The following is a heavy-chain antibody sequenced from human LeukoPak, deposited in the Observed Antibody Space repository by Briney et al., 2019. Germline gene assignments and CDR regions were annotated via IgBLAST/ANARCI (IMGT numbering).Heavy chain of an antibody. CDR3: ARDRAGATTDY. Sequence: GGSLRLSCAASGFTFSSYSMNWVRQAPGKGLEWVSSISSSSSYIYYADSVKGRFTISRDNAKNSLYLQMNSLSAEDTAVYYCARDRAGATTDYWGQGTLVTVSS. J-gene: IGHJ4*02. CDR2: ISSSSSYI. D-gene: IGHD1-26*01. CDR1: GFTFSSYS. V-gene: IGHV3-21*01.